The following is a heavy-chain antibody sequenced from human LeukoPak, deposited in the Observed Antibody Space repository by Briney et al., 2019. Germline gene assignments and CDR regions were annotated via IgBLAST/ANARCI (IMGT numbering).Heavy chain of an antibody. CDR2: IKQDGSEK. CDR3: ARTAVAGFDY. D-gene: IGHD6-19*01. V-gene: IGHV3-7*01. J-gene: IGHJ4*02. Sequence: GGSLRLSCAASGFTFTNYWMSWVRQAPGKGLEWVANIKQDGSEKYYVDSVRGRFTISRDNAKNSLYLQMNSLRAEDTAVYYCARTAVAGFDYWGQGTLVTVSS. CDR1: GFTFTNYW.